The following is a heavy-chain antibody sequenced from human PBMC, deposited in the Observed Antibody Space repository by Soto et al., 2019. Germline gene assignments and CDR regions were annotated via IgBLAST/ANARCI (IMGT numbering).Heavy chain of an antibody. Sequence: QVQLQESGPGLVKPSQTLSLTCTVSGGSISDGAYYWSWIRQPPGKGLEWIGHIYDSGNTYNNPSLKTRXTXSXXTSKNHFSLNLNSVTAADTAVYYCASGLSGDKVDQWGQGTLVTVSS. V-gene: IGHV4-30-4*01. J-gene: IGHJ4*02. CDR2: IYDSGNT. CDR1: GGSISDGAYY. CDR3: ASGLSGDKVDQ. D-gene: IGHD2-21*01.